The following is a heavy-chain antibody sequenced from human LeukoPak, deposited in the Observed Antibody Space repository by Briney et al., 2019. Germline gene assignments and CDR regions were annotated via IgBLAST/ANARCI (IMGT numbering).Heavy chain of an antibody. J-gene: IGHJ3*02. V-gene: IGHV1-46*01. D-gene: IGHD2-8*01. CDR1: GYTFTSYY. CDR2: INPSGGST. CDR3: ARDVSHAFDI. Sequence: ASVKVSCKASGYTFTSYYMHWVRQAPGQGLEWMGIINPSGGSTSYAQKLQGRVTMTTDTSTSTAYMELRSLRSDDTAVYYCARDVSHAFDIWGQGTMVTVSS.